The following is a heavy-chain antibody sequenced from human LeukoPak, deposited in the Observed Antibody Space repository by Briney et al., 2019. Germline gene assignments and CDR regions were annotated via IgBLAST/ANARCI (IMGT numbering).Heavy chain of an antibody. CDR2: ISSSGRTK. CDR1: GITFSSYE. J-gene: IGHJ3*02. CDR3: AKVRYCSSTSCSHAFDI. D-gene: IGHD2-2*01. Sequence: PGGSLRLSCAAAGITFSSYEMNWVCQAPGKGLERVSYISSSGRTKYYADSVKGRFTISRDNAQYPLYLQMNSLRAADPALYYCAKVRYCSSTSCSHAFDIWGQGTMVTVSS. V-gene: IGHV3-48*03.